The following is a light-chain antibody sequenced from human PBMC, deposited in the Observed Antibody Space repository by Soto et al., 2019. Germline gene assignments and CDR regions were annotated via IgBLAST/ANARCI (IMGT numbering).Light chain of an antibody. V-gene: IGKV1-5*03. Sequence: DIQMTQSPSALSASVGDRVTITCRASQRISSWLAWYQHKPGKAPKLLIYHTSSLESGVPSRFSGSGSGTEFTLTISSLQPDDFATYYCQQDNGYSVYTFGQGTKLEIK. CDR3: QQDNGYSVYT. CDR2: HTS. J-gene: IGKJ2*01. CDR1: QRISSW.